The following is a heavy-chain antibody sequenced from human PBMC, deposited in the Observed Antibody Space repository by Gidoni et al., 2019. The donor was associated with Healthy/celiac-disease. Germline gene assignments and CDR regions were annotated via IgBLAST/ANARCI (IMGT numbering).Heavy chain of an antibody. D-gene: IGHD6-19*01. CDR3: ARDSASSEPYSSGWYTLDY. V-gene: IGHV1-2*02. CDR1: GYTFTGYS. J-gene: IGHJ4*02. CDR2: INPNSGGT. Sequence: QVQLVQSGAEVKKPGASVKVSCKASGYTFTGYSMHWVRQAPGQGLEWMGWINPNSGGTNYAQKFQGRVTMTRDTSISTAYMELSRLRSDDTAVYYCARDSASSEPYSSGWYTLDYWGQGTLVTVSS.